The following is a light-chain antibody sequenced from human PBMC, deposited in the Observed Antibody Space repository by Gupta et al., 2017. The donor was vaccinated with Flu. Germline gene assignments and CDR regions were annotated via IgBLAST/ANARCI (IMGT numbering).Light chain of an antibody. CDR2: GNN. Sequence: QSVLTQPPSVSGAPGQRVTISCTGNSSNIGAGYDVNWYQHVPGTAPKLLIYGNNDRPSGVPDRFSASKSGISASLAIAGLQAEDEADFYCQSYDSSLTAYVFGPGTKVTVL. V-gene: IGLV1-40*01. CDR3: QSYDSSLTAYV. CDR1: SSNIGAGYD. J-gene: IGLJ1*01.